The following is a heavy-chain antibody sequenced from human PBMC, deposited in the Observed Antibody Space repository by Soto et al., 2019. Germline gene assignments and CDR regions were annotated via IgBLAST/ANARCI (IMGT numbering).Heavy chain of an antibody. CDR1: GFTFSSYW. CDR3: ARGRPTTQDY. CDR2: IYSDGSST. V-gene: IGHV3-74*01. J-gene: IGHJ4*02. D-gene: IGHD2-2*01. Sequence: GGSLRLSCAASGFTFSSYWMHWVRQAPGKGLVWVSRIYSDGSSTSYAGSVKGRFTISRDNAKNTLYLQMNSLRADDTAVYFCARGRPTTQDYWGQGTLVAVSS.